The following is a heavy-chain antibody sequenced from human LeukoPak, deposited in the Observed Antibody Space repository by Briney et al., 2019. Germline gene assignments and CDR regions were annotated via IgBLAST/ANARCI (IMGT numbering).Heavy chain of an antibody. D-gene: IGHD1-26*01. CDR1: GGSFSGYY. CDR3: AKDWEWELLIDYMDV. V-gene: IGHV4-34*01. Sequence: SETLSLTCAVYGGSFSGYYWSWIRQPPGKGLEWIGEINHSGSTNYNPSLKSRVTISVDTSKNQFSLKLSSVTAADTAVYYCAKDWEWELLIDYMDVWGKGTTVTISS. J-gene: IGHJ6*03. CDR2: INHSGST.